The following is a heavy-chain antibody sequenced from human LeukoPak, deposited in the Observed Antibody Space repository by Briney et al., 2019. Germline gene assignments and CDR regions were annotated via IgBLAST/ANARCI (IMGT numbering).Heavy chain of an antibody. CDR2: TNHSGST. V-gene: IGHV4-34*01. CDR3: ARGRGYCSSTSCYSIYGRTLDP. Sequence: SVTLSLTCAVYGGSFSGYYWSWIRQPPGKGLEWIGETNHSGSTNYNPSLKSRVTISIDTSKNQFSLKLSSVTAADTAVYYCARGRGYCSSTSCYSIYGRTLDPWGQGTLVTVSS. J-gene: IGHJ5*02. D-gene: IGHD2-2*01. CDR1: GGSFSGYY.